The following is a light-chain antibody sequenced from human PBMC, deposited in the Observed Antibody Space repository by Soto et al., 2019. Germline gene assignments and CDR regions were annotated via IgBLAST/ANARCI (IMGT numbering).Light chain of an antibody. Sequence: DIQMTQSPSSLSASVGDRVTITCQASQDITNYLSWYQQKPGKAPKLLIYGASNLQTGVPSRFSGGGSGTVFTLTIRGLQPEDIATYYCQHYGDFPFTFGPGTKVDI. CDR3: QHYGDFPFT. J-gene: IGKJ3*01. CDR2: GAS. CDR1: QDITNY. V-gene: IGKV1-33*01.